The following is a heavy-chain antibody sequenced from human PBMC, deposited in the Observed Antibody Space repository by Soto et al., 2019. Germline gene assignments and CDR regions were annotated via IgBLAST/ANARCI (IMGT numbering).Heavy chain of an antibody. J-gene: IGHJ6*03. CDR1: GGSFSGYY. V-gene: IGHV4-34*01. Sequence: SETLSLTCAVYGGSFSGYYWSWIRQPPGKGLEWIGEINHSGSTNYNPSLKSRVTISVDTSKNQFSLKLGSVTAADTAVYYCARVYFDWLLSAEGYYYYMDVWGKGTTVTVSS. CDR2: INHSGST. D-gene: IGHD3-9*01. CDR3: ARVYFDWLLSAEGYYYYMDV.